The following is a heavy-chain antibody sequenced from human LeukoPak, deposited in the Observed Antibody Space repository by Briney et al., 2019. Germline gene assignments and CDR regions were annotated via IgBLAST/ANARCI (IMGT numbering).Heavy chain of an antibody. CDR1: GGSISSGDYY. CDR3: ASSGWYWDAFDI. J-gene: IGHJ3*02. V-gene: IGHV4-30-4*01. D-gene: IGHD6-19*01. CDR2: IYYSGST. Sequence: PSETLSLTCTVSGGSISSGDYYWSWIRQPPGKGLEWIGYIYYSGSTYYNPSHKSRVTISVDTSKNQFSLKLSSVTAADTAVYYCASSGWYWDAFDIWGQGTMVTVSS.